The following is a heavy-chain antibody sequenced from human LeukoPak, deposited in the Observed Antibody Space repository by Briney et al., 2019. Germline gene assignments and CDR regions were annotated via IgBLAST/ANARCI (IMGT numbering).Heavy chain of an antibody. CDR2: ISYDGSNK. CDR1: GFTFSSYA. D-gene: IGHD3-22*01. J-gene: IGHJ6*02. Sequence: PGGSLRLSCAASGFTFSSYAMHWVRQAPGKGLEWVAVISYDGSNKYYADSVKGRFTISRDNSKNTLYLQMNSLRAEDTAVYYCARDGVVASNYYYYGMDVWGQGTTVTVSS. CDR3: ARDGVVASNYYYYGMDV. V-gene: IGHV3-30-3*01.